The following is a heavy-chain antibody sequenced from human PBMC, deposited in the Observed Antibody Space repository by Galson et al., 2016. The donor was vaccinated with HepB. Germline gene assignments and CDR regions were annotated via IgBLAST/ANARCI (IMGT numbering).Heavy chain of an antibody. CDR2: IINLYGTA. Sequence: SVKVSCKASGGTFSSYAISWVRQAPGQGLEWMGVIINLYGTANYALKFQGRVTITADESTSTAHMEVSSLRYEDTAVYDCARVRDGYNTHFYYGMDVWGQGTSVTVS. D-gene: IGHD5-24*01. V-gene: IGHV1-69*13. J-gene: IGHJ6*02. CDR3: ARVRDGYNTHFYYGMDV. CDR1: GGTFSSYA.